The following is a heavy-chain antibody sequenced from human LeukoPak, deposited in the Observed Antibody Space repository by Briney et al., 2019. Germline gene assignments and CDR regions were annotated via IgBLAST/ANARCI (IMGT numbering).Heavy chain of an antibody. V-gene: IGHV3-48*02. D-gene: IGHD6-13*01. CDR2: ISSSSSTI. CDR1: GFTFSTYA. Sequence: GGSLRLSCAASGFTFSTYAMNWVRQAPGKGLEWVSYISSSSSTIYYADSVKGRFTISRDNAKNSLYLQMNSLRDEDTAVYYCARDRYSSSWQGGNWFDPWGQGTLVTVSS. CDR3: ARDRYSSSWQGGNWFDP. J-gene: IGHJ5*02.